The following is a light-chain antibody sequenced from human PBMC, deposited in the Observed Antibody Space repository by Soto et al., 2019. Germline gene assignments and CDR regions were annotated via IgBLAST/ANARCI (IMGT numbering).Light chain of an antibody. Sequence: EIVLTQSPATLSLSPGERATLSCRSSQSVSSYLVWYQQKPGQAPRLLIYDASNRATGIPARFSGSGSGTDFTLTISSLEPEDYAVYYCQQRGNWPVLTFGGGTKVEIK. CDR2: DAS. CDR1: QSVSSY. J-gene: IGKJ4*01. CDR3: QQRGNWPVLT. V-gene: IGKV3-11*01.